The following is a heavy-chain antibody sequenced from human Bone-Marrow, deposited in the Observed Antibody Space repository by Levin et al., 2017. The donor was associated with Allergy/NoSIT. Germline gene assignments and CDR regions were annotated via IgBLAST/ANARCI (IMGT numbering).Heavy chain of an antibody. J-gene: IGHJ4*02. V-gene: IGHV4-30-4*01. CDR3: ARSPDCTTTSCFSHFDS. D-gene: IGHD2-2*01. Sequence: SCTVSGASVSGADYYWSWIRRPPGKGLEWIAYIYHNGITYYSPSLKSRLTTSIDMSKNQFSLNLNSVTAADTAVYYCARSPDCTTTSCFSHFDSWGQGALVTVSS. CDR1: GASVSGADYY. CDR2: IYHNGIT.